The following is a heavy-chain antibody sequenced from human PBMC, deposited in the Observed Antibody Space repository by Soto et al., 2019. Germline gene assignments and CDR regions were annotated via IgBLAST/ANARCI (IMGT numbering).Heavy chain of an antibody. V-gene: IGHV3-48*04. J-gene: IGHJ4*02. Sequence: EVQLVESGGGLVQPGGSLRLSCVASGFTFSSYSMVWVRQAPGKGLEWISYIFATNTTIYYADSVKGRFTVSRDNTQNSLFLLMNSLRAEDTAIYYCARDKDWAFDYWGQGTLVTVSS. D-gene: IGHD3-9*01. CDR2: IFATNTTI. CDR3: ARDKDWAFDY. CDR1: GFTFSSYS.